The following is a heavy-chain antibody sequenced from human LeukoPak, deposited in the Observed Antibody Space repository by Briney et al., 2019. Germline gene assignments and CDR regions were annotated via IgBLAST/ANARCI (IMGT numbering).Heavy chain of an antibody. V-gene: IGHV3-30*18. CDR2: ITYDGSNK. Sequence: GGSLRLSCAASGFTFSSYGMHWVRQAPGKGLEWVAVITYDGSNKYYADSVKGRFTISRDNSKNTLYLQMNSLRAEDTAVYYCAKDLPYYYYMDVWGKGTTVTISS. CDR3: AKDLPYYYYMDV. J-gene: IGHJ6*03. CDR1: GFTFSSYG.